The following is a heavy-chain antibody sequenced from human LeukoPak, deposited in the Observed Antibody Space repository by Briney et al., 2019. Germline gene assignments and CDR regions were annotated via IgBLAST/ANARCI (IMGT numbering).Heavy chain of an antibody. D-gene: IGHD2-15*01. Sequence: ASVKVSCKASGYIFSNFFSSYGITWVRQAPGQGLEWMGWISPYNGKTKFAQKCQGRVTIRADTATSTGYMERRSLRYADTALYYCARDEVGGAPNYVGMVVWGQGPTVSVS. CDR2: ISPYNGKT. CDR3: ARDEVGGAPNYVGMVV. CDR1: GYIFSNFFSSYG. V-gene: IGHV1-18*01. J-gene: IGHJ6*01.